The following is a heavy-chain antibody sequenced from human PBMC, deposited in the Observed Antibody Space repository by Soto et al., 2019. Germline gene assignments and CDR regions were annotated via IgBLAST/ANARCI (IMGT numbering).Heavy chain of an antibody. CDR2: IYYSGST. CDR3: ARESSIYGDYDC. CDR1: GGSIRSYY. Sequence: PSETLSLTCTVSGGSIRSYYWSWIRQPPGKGLEWIGYIYYSGSTNYNPSLKSRVTISVDTSKNQFSLKLSSVTAADTAVYYCARESSIYGDYDCWGQGTLVTVSS. D-gene: IGHD4-17*01. J-gene: IGHJ4*02. V-gene: IGHV4-59*12.